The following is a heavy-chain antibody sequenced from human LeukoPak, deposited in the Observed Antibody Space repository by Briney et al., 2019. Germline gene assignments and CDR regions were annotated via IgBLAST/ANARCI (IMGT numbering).Heavy chain of an antibody. CDR1: GGSISSSNYY. Sequence: SETLSLTCTVSGGSISSSNYYWSWIRQPPGKGLEWIGYIYYSGSTNYNPSLKSRVTISVDTSKNQFSLKLSSVTAADTAVYYCARAAYGGNTYYFDYWGQGTLVTVSS. V-gene: IGHV4-61*01. CDR3: ARAAYGGNTYYFDY. D-gene: IGHD4-23*01. J-gene: IGHJ4*02. CDR2: IYYSGST.